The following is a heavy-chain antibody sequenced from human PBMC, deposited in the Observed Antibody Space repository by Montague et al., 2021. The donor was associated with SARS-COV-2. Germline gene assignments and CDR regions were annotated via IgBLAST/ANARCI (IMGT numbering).Heavy chain of an antibody. D-gene: IGHD2/OR15-2a*01. J-gene: IGHJ4*02. CDR1: GGSISSSSHY. Sequence: SETLSLTCSVSGGSISSSSHYWAWIRQPPGRRLDWIGTIYHSGTTLYHPSLKSRITMSVDTSDNQFSLQLNSVSATDTAIYYCARAQMAVTEYYPDYWGQGILVTVSS. CDR2: IYHSGTT. CDR3: ARAQMAVTEYYPDY. V-gene: IGHV4-39*01.